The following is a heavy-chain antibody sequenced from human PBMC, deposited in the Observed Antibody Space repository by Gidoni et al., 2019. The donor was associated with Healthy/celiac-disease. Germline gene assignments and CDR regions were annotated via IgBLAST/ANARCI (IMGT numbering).Heavy chain of an antibody. CDR3: ARDRDFFCSSTSCYGAGMDV. CDR1: AFTFSSYA. D-gene: IGHD2-2*01. V-gene: IGHV3-30*04. CDR2: ISYEGSNK. J-gene: IGHJ6*02. Sequence: QVQLVESGGGVVQPGTSLRLSCSAPAFTFSSYAMHWVRQAPGKGLEWVEVISYEGSNKYYADSVKGRFTISRDNSKNTLYLQMNSLRAEDTAVYYCARDRDFFCSSTSCYGAGMDVWGQGTTVTVSS.